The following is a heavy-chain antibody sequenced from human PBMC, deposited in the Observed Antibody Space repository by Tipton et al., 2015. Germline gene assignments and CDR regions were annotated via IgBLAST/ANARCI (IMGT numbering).Heavy chain of an antibody. Sequence: TLSLTCDVSGVSISSRIWGSWVRQPPGKGLEWIGEMYYGGTTNYNPSLKSRVTMSLDRAKNQFPLRLISVTAADTAMYYCTRYVYGVIPSGVYWGQGTLVTVSS. CDR3: TRYVYGVIPSGVY. CDR2: MYYGGTT. V-gene: IGHV4-4*02. D-gene: IGHD3-3*01. J-gene: IGHJ4*02. CDR1: GVSISSRIW.